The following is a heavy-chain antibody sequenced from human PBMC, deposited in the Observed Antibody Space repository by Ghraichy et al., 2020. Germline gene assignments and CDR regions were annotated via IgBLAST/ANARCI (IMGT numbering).Heavy chain of an antibody. J-gene: IGHJ3*02. CDR1: GGSISSYY. CDR2: IYYSGST. D-gene: IGHD5-18*01. Sequence: SETLSLTCTVSGGSISSYYWSWIRQPPGKGLEWIGYIYYSGSTNYNPSLKSRVTISVDTSKNQFSLKLSSVTAADTAVYYCARFPRGYSYGRLAFDIWGQGTMVTVSS. CDR3: ARFPRGYSYGRLAFDI. V-gene: IGHV4-59*01.